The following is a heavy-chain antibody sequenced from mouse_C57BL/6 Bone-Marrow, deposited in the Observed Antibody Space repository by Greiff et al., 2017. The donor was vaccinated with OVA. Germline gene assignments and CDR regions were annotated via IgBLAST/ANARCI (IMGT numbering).Heavy chain of an antibody. CDR1: GFNIKDDY. CDR2: IDPENGDT. J-gene: IGHJ2*01. Sequence: EVKLVESGAELVRPGASVKLSCTASGFNIKDDYMHWVKQRPEQGLEWIGWIDPENGDTEYASKFQGKATITADTSSNTAYLQLSSLTSEDTAVYYCTTLPLLPNLDYWGQGTTLTVSS. D-gene: IGHD2-10*01. CDR3: TTLPLLPNLDY. V-gene: IGHV14-4*01.